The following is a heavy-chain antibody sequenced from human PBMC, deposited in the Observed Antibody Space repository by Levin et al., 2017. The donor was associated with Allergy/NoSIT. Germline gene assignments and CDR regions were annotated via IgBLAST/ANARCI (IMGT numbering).Heavy chain of an antibody. D-gene: IGHD6-6*01. Sequence: GGSLRLSCVASGFTFSNYAMTWVRQAPGKGLEWVSVISGSGDSTYYADSVKGRFTISRDNSENTLYLQMNSLRAEDTAVYYCAKGKGLQGRPWFWGQGTLVTVS. J-gene: IGHJ4*02. CDR1: GFTFSNYA. V-gene: IGHV3-23*01. CDR3: AKGKGLQGRPWF. CDR2: ISGSGDST.